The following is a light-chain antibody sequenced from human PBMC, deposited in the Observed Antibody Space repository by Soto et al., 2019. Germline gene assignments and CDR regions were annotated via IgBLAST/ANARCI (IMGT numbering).Light chain of an antibody. V-gene: IGLV2-23*01. Sequence: QSVLTQPASVSVSPGQSITISCTGTSSDVGSSNLVSWYQQHPGKAPKLIIYEGSRRPSGVSGRFSGSKSGNTASLTISGLQAEDEADYYCCSFAGSSTFYVFGTGTKVTVL. J-gene: IGLJ1*01. CDR3: CSFAGSSTFYV. CDR2: EGS. CDR1: SSDVGSSNL.